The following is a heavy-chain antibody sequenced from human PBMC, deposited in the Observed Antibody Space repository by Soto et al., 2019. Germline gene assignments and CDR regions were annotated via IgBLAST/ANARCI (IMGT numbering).Heavy chain of an antibody. CDR3: ARDYAVSPPFNWFDP. J-gene: IGHJ5*02. Sequence: PSETLSLTCTVSDGSISGYYWSWIRQPPGKGLEWIGYIYYSGSTNYNPSLKSRVTISVDTSKNQFSLKLSSVTAADTAVYYCARDYAVSPPFNWFDPWGQGTLVTVSS. CDR1: DGSISGYY. V-gene: IGHV4-59*01. CDR2: IYYSGST. D-gene: IGHD4-17*01.